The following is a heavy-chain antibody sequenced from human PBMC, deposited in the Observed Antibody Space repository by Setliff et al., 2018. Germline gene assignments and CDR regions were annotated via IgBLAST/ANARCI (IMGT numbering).Heavy chain of an antibody. CDR3: RLAHCSTTSCEEALDY. CDR1: GGSFSNYY. J-gene: IGHJ4*02. V-gene: IGHV4-34*01. D-gene: IGHD2-2*01. CDR2: INHSGST. Sequence: SETLSLTCTVYGGSFSNYYWSWIRQPPGKGLEWIGEINHSGSTNYNSSLTSRVTISVDTSKNQFSLKLSSVTAADTAVYYFRLAHCSTTSCEEALDYWSQGTLVTVSS.